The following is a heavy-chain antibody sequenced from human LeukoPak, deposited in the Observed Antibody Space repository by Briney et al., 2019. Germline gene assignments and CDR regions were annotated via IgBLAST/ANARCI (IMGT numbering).Heavy chain of an antibody. CDR3: TRRYNYDSSGYYYVRDAFDI. CDR1: GFTFVDYV. CDR2: IRSKAYGGTT. Sequence: GGTLRLSCTASGFTFVDYVMSWVRQAPGKGLEWIGFIRSKAYGGTTKNAASVKGRFTISRDDSRSIAYLQMNSLKTEDTAVYYCTRRYNYDSSGYYYVRDAFDIWGQGTMVTVSS. V-gene: IGHV3-49*04. J-gene: IGHJ3*02. D-gene: IGHD3-22*01.